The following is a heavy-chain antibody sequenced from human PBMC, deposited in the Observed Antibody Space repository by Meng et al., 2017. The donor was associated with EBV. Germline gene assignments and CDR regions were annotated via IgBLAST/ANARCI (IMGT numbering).Heavy chain of an antibody. V-gene: IGHV1-2*06. CDR1: GYTFTGYY. CDR2: INPNSGGT. D-gene: IGHD6-19*01. Sequence: QVQLVQFGAEGKKPGASVKVSCKASGYTFTGYYMHWVRQAPGQGLEWMGRINPNSGGTNYAQKFQGRVTMTRDTSISTAYMELSRLRSDDTAVYYCARVSIAVAGTGDYWGQGTLVTVSS. J-gene: IGHJ4*02. CDR3: ARVSIAVAGTGDY.